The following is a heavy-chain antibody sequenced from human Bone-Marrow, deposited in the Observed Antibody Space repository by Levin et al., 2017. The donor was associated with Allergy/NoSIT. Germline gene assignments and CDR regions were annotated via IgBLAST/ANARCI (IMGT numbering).Heavy chain of an antibody. Sequence: GESLKISCAASGFTFSSYGMHWVRQAPGKGLEWVAVIWYDGSNKYYADSVKGRFTISRDNSKNTLYLQMNSLRAEDTAVYYCARDAVAGYFDYWGQGTLVTVSS. CDR2: IWYDGSNK. J-gene: IGHJ4*02. CDR1: GFTFSSYG. V-gene: IGHV3-33*01. D-gene: IGHD6-19*01. CDR3: ARDAVAGYFDY.